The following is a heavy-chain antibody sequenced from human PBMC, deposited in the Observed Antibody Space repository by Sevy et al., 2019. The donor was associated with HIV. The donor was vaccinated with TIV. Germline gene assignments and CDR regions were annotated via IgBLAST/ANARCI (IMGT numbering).Heavy chain of an antibody. CDR3: ANQPLTLISPPDS. CDR2: VYYSGST. V-gene: IGHV4-39*01. Sequence: SETLSLTCTVSGDSISNSRYYWGWIRQPPGKGLEWIGSVYYSGSTYYNPSLKSRVTLSIDTSKNQFLLKVNSVTATDTAVYYCANQPLTLISPPDSWRQGTLVTVSS. CDR1: GDSISNSRYY. J-gene: IGHJ4*02. D-gene: IGHD2-2*01.